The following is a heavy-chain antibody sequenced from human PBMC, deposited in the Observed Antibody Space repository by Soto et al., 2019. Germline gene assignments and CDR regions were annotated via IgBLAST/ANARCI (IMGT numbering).Heavy chain of an antibody. CDR3: ARGGTRYSTTASWVGRFAS. D-gene: IGHD2-2*01. CDR1: GDSITSAY. Sequence: SETLSLTCTVSGDSITSAYWSWIRQTPGKGREWIGYIYHTRTTNYNPSLKSRVTVSIDTAGNQVSLNLGSLTTADTAVYFCARGGTRYSTTASWVGRFASWGQGTLVTVSS. J-gene: IGHJ4*02. CDR2: IYHTRTT. V-gene: IGHV4-59*01.